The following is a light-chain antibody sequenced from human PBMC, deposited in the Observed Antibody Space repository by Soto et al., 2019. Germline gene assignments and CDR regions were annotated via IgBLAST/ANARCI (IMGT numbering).Light chain of an antibody. V-gene: IGLV2-14*01. CDR1: SSDVGGYNY. Sequence: QSALTQPASASGSPGQSITISCTGTSSDVGGYNYVSWYQQHPGKAPKLMIFDVSNRPSEVSNRFSGSRSGNTASLTISGLQAEDEADYYCSSYTSSSTVVFGGGTKLTVL. CDR2: DVS. J-gene: IGLJ2*01. CDR3: SSYTSSSTVV.